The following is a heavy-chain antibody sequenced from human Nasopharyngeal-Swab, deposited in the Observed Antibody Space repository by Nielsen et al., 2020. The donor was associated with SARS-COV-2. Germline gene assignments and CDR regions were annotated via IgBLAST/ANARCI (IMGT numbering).Heavy chain of an antibody. V-gene: IGHV4-38-2*02. D-gene: IGHD3-22*01. Sequence: SETLSLTCTVSGYSISSGYYWGWIRQPPGTGLEWNGSIKHSGSTYYNPSLKSRVPIPVDTSKNQFSLKLSSVTAADTAVYYCARDTQTYDDSSGYQDYWGQGTLVTVSS. CDR2: IKHSGST. CDR3: ARDTQTYDDSSGYQDY. J-gene: IGHJ4*02. CDR1: GYSISSGYY.